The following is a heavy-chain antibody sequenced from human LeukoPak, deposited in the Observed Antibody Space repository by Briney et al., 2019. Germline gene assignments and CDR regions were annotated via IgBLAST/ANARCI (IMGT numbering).Heavy chain of an antibody. D-gene: IGHD6-6*01. J-gene: IGHJ4*02. CDR1: GFTFSNYW. V-gene: IGHV3-30*18. Sequence: GGSLRLSCAASGFTFSNYWMGWVRQAPGKGLEWVAVISYDGSNKYYADSVKGRFTISRDNSKNMLYLQMNSLRAEDTAVYYCAKDSRIAALGYFDYWGQGTLVTVSS. CDR3: AKDSRIAALGYFDY. CDR2: ISYDGSNK.